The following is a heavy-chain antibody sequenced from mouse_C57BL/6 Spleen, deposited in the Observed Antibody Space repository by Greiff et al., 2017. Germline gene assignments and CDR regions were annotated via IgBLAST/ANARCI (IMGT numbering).Heavy chain of an antibody. J-gene: IGHJ1*03. CDR3: TREGRLRRDWYFDV. V-gene: IGHV1-15*01. CDR1: GYTFTDYE. Sequence: VQLVESGAELVRPGASVTLSCKASGYTFTDYEMHWVKQTPVHGLEWIGAIDPETGGTAYNQKFKGKAILTADKSSSTAYMELRSLTSEDSAVYYCTREGRLRRDWYFDVWGTGTTVTVSS. CDR2: IDPETGGT. D-gene: IGHD2-4*01.